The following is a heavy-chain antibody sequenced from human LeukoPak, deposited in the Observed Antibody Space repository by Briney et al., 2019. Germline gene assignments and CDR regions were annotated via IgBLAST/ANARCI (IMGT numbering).Heavy chain of an antibody. CDR2: MSPNSGNT. CDR1: GYTFTSYD. Sequence: ASVKVSCKASGYTFTSYDINWVRQATGQGLEWMGWMSPNSGNTGYAQKFQGRVTMTRNTSISTAYMELSSLRSEDTAVYYCARGPDPLFGWFYPWGQGTLVTVSS. J-gene: IGHJ5*02. CDR3: ARGPDPLFGWFYP. V-gene: IGHV1-8*01. D-gene: IGHD2-21*01.